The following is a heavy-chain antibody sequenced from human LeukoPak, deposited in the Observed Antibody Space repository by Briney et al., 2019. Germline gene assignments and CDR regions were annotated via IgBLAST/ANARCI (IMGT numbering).Heavy chain of an antibody. CDR3: ARATATGSWGLFDY. CDR1: GGSVSSSSYY. V-gene: IGHV4-39*01. J-gene: IGHJ4*02. CDR2: SFHSGSP. Sequence: SETLSLTCSVSGGSVSSSSYYWGWIRQPPGKGLEWIGSSFHSGSPYYNPSHKSRVAISVDTSKNQFSLKLCSVTDADTAVYYCARATATGSWGLFDYWGQGTQVIVSS. D-gene: IGHD1-1*01.